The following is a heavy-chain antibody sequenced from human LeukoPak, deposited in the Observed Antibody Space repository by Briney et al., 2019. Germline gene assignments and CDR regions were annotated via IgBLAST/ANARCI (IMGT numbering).Heavy chain of an antibody. CDR3: AKGSGSYLSPLYYFDY. CDR1: GFTFSNYG. Sequence: PGGSLRLSCAASGFTFSNYGMHWVRQAPGKGLEWVAFIRSDGINKYHADSVKGRFTISRDNSKNTLYLQMNSLRAEDTAVYYCAKGSGSYLSPLYYFDYRGQGTLVTVSS. J-gene: IGHJ4*02. D-gene: IGHD1-26*01. CDR2: IRSDGINK. V-gene: IGHV3-30*02.